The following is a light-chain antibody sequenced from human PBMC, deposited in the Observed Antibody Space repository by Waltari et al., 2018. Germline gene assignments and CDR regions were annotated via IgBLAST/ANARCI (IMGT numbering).Light chain of an antibody. CDR1: RTVLYDSNNNNY. J-gene: IGKJ2*03. CDR2: WAS. V-gene: IGKV4-1*01. CDR3: HQYYNTPYS. Sequence: DIVMTQSPDSLAVSLGERATINCKSSRTVLYDSNNNNYLAWYQQKPGQPPNLLIYWASTRKSGVPDRFSGSGSGTDFTLTISTLQAEDVAVYYCHQYYNTPYSYGQGTKLEIK.